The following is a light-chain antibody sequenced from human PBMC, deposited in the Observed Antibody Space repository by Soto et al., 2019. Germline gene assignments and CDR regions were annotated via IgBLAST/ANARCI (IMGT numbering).Light chain of an antibody. CDR1: SSDVGGYNY. V-gene: IGLV2-8*01. Sequence: QSALTQPPSASGSLGQSVTISCTGTSSDVGGYNYVSWPQQHPGKAPTVMIYEVTKRPPGVPDRFSGSKSGNTASLTVSGLQAEEEAEYYCSSFAGGGNPVLLGGGTKLTVL. J-gene: IGLJ2*01. CDR2: EVT. CDR3: SSFAGGGNPVL.